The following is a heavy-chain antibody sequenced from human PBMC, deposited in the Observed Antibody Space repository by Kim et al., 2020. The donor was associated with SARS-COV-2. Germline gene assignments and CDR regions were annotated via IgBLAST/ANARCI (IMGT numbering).Heavy chain of an antibody. CDR2: ISYDGNYR. CDR1: GFQIRHSG. Sequence: GGSLRLSCAASGFQIRHSGMHWVRQAPGKGLEWVAVISYDGNYRNYGDSVKGRFSISRDTSKNTVFLQMNSLSAEDTAVYFCAKGSHGDSSGYSESWGQGPLVIVSS. D-gene: IGHD3-22*01. V-gene: IGHV3-30*18. J-gene: IGHJ5*02. CDR3: AKGSHGDSSGYSES.